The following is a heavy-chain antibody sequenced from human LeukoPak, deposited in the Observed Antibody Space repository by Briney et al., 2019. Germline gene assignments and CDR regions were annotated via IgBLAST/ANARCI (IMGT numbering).Heavy chain of an antibody. Sequence: PGGSLRLSCAASGFTFSSYDMHWVRQATGKGLEWVSAIGTAGDTYYPGSVKGRFTISRENAKNSLYLQMNSLRAGDTAVYYCARVEQQQLGYDYWGQGTLVTVSS. V-gene: IGHV3-13*01. D-gene: IGHD6-13*01. CDR1: GFTFSSYD. CDR2: IGTAGDT. J-gene: IGHJ4*02. CDR3: ARVEQQQLGYDY.